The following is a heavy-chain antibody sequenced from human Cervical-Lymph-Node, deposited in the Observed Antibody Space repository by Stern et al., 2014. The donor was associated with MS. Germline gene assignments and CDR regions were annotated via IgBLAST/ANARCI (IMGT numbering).Heavy chain of an antibody. V-gene: IGHV1-18*01. CDR3: ARDPYGDEAFDM. CDR2: ISCYNGDT. CDR1: GYTFTSYA. Sequence: QVQLVQSGGEVKKPGASVKVSCKTSGYTFTSYAISWVRQAPGQGLEWMGWISCYNGDTRYAQKVQGRVTMTADTSMGTAYMELRSLRPDDTAVYFCARDPYGDEAFDMWGQGTMVTVSS. D-gene: IGHD4-17*01. J-gene: IGHJ3*02.